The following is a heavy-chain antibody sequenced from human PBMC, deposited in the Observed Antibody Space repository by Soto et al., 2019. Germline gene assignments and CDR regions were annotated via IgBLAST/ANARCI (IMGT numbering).Heavy chain of an antibody. V-gene: IGHV4-61*01. CDR1: GGSVSSGSYY. D-gene: IGHD1-26*01. CDR2: IYYSGST. CDR3: ARGGKWELLPFDY. Sequence: SETLSLTCTVSGGSVSSGSYYWSWIRQPPGKGLEWFGYIYYSGSTTYNPSLKSRVTISVDTSKNQFSLKLSSVTAADTAVYYCARGGKWELLPFDYWGQGTLVTVSS. J-gene: IGHJ4*02.